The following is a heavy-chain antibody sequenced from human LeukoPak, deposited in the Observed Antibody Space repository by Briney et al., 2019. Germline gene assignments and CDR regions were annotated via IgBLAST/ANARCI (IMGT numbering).Heavy chain of an antibody. V-gene: IGHV3-23*01. J-gene: IGHJ4*02. Sequence: HPGGSLRLSCAASGFTFSSYAMSWVRQAPGKGLEWVSAISGSGGSTYYADPVKGRFTISRDNSKNTLYLQMNSLRAEDTAVYYCATLRDDYFDYWGQGTLVTVSS. CDR1: GFTFSSYA. CDR3: ATLRDDYFDY. CDR2: ISGSGGST.